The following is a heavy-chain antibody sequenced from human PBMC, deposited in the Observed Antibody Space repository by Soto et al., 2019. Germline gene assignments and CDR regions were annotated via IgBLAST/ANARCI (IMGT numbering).Heavy chain of an antibody. D-gene: IGHD3-3*01. CDR3: ARNHDFWIGVGGGMDV. V-gene: IGHV1-18*01. J-gene: IGHJ6*02. Sequence: ASVNVSCKSSTYNFKTLIISWVRQAPGQGLECVGWISAYNGNTHYGLKFHDRVTMTTDTSTTTAYLELRSLTTDDTALYFCARNHDFWIGVGGGMDVWGQGTTVTVSS. CDR1: TYNFKTLI. CDR2: ISAYNGNT.